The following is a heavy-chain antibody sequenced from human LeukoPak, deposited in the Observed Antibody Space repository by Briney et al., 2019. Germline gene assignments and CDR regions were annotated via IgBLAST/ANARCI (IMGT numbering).Heavy chain of an antibody. CDR1: GFTFSNYA. CDR3: AKWGDYDVLTGYYVSDY. J-gene: IGHJ4*02. CDR2: ITGSGGNT. V-gene: IGHV3-23*01. D-gene: IGHD3-9*01. Sequence: PSGASLGLSCAASGFTFSNYAMGWVRQAPGKGLEWVSAITGSGGNTYYADSVKGRFTISRDNSKNTVFLQMNSLRAEDTAVYYCAKWGDYDVLTGYYVSDYWGQGTLVTVSS.